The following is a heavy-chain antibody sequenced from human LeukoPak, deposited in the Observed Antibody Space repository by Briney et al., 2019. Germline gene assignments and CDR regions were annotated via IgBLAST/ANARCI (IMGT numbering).Heavy chain of an antibody. CDR1: GFTFSSYA. D-gene: IGHD7-27*01. CDR2: ISGGADSS. V-gene: IGHV3-23*01. Sequence: GGSLRLSCAASGFTFSSYAMSWVRQAPGKGLEWVSGISGGADSSYYADSVKGRFSISRDNSRNTLYLQMNSLRAEDTAVYYCAKAPNWGLRGGGDYWGQGTLVTVSS. CDR3: AKAPNWGLRGGGDY. J-gene: IGHJ4*02.